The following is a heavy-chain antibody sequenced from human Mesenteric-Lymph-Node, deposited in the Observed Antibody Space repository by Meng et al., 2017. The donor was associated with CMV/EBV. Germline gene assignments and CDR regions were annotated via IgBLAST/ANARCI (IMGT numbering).Heavy chain of an antibody. D-gene: IGHD6-13*01. Sequence: ASGYTFTSYGISWVRQAPGQGLEWMGWISAYNGNTNYAQKLQGRVTMTTDTSTSTAYMELRSLRSDDTAVYYCAKIAAAGMAYFQHWGQGTLVTVSS. CDR2: ISAYNGNT. CDR3: AKIAAAGMAYFQH. V-gene: IGHV1-18*01. J-gene: IGHJ1*01. CDR1: GYTFTSYG.